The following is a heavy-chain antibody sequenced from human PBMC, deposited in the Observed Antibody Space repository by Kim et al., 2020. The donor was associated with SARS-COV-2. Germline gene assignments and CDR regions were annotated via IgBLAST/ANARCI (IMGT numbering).Heavy chain of an antibody. CDR3: VRPDDAFDV. CDR2: IRSKANSFAT. J-gene: IGHJ3*01. V-gene: IGHV3-73*01. CDR1: GFTFSGSA. Sequence: GGSLRLSCAASGFTFSGSAIHWVRQASGKGLEWVGRIRSKANSFATAYGASVNGRFTISRDDSESTAYLQMNSLKTEDTAVYYCVRPDDAFDVWGPGTEVTVSS.